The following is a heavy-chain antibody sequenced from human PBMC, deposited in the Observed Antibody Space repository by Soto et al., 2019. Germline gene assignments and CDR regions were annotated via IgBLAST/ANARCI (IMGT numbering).Heavy chain of an antibody. CDR2: IIPIFATA. D-gene: IGHD3-22*01. V-gene: IGHV1-69*12. CDR3: ARVGARYFDSSGYSLDY. J-gene: IGHJ4*02. CDR1: GGTFSSYA. Sequence: QVQLVQSGAEVKKPGSSVKVSCKASGGTFSSYAITWVRQAPGQGLECMGGIIPIFATANYAQKFQGRVTLTADESTSIAYMELSSLRSEDTAVYYCARVGARYFDSSGYSLDYWGQGTLVTVSS.